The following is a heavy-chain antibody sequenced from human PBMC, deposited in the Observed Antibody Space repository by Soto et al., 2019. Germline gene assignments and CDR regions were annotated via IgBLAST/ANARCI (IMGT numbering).Heavy chain of an antibody. Sequence: AETLSLTCAVSGYSISSGYYWGWIRQPPGKGLEWIGSIYHSVSTYYNPSLKSRVTISVDTSKNQFSLKLSSVTAADTAVYYCASELVGKGVVGAKDDYWGQGTMVTV. CDR3: ASELVGKGVVGAKDDY. D-gene: IGHD1-26*01. V-gene: IGHV4-38-2*01. CDR1: GYSISSGYY. CDR2: IYHSVST. J-gene: IGHJ4*02.